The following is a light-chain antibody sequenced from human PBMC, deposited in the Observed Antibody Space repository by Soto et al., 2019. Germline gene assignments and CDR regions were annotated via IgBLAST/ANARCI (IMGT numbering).Light chain of an antibody. J-gene: IGLJ3*02. Sequence: QSVLTQPPSASGTPGQRVTISCSGSSSNIGSKYVYWYQQLPGTAPKLLIYRNNERSSGVPDRFSGSKSGTSASLAIGDLRSEDEADYYCASWDASVSGWVFGGGTKLTVL. CDR3: ASWDASVSGWV. CDR2: RNN. V-gene: IGLV1-47*01. CDR1: SSNIGSKY.